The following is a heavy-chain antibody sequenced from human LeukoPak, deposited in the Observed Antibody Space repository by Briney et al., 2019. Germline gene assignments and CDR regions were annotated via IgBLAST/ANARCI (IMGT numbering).Heavy chain of an antibody. V-gene: IGHV3-74*01. J-gene: IGHJ4*02. CDR3: ARGVSTAPDY. D-gene: IGHD5/OR15-5a*01. Sequence: GGSLRLSCAASGFTFSNYWMHWVRQAPGKGPVWVSRIKSDGSSTRFADSVQGRFTISRDNSKNTLYLQMNSLRAEDTAVYYCARGVSTAPDYWGQGTLVTVSS. CDR1: GFTFSNYW. CDR2: IKSDGSST.